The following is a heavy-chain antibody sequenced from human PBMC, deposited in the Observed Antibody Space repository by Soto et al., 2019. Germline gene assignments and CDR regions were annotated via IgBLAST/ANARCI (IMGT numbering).Heavy chain of an antibody. CDR1: GYSFTSYK. CDR3: ARHATYYDILSGYYFDY. D-gene: IGHD3-9*01. V-gene: IGHV5-51*01. CDR2: IYPGDSVT. Sequence: PGESLKISCKGSGYSFTSYKIAWVRQMPGKGLEWMGIIYPGDSVTRYSPSFQGQVTISADKSTSTAYLQWSSLKASDTAMYYCARHATYYDILSGYYFDYCGQGTMVTVYS. J-gene: IGHJ4*02.